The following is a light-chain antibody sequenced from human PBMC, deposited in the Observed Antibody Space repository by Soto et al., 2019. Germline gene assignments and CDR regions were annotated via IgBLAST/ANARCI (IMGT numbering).Light chain of an antibody. CDR1: TSNIGGNT. CDR2: SDN. CDR3: AAWDDSLKGYV. J-gene: IGLJ1*01. V-gene: IGLV1-44*01. Sequence: QSVLTQPPSASGTPGQRVTISCSGSTSNIGGNTVTWCQQLPGTAPKLLIYSDNQRPSGVPDRFSSSKSGTTASLAISGLQSEDEADYYCAAWDDSLKGYVFGTGTKLTVL.